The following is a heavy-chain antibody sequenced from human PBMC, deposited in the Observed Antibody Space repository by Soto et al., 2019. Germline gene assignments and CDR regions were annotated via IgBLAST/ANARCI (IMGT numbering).Heavy chain of an antibody. J-gene: IGHJ6*03. CDR1: GFTVSSKY. D-gene: IGHD2-15*01. Sequence: GGSLRLSCAASGFTVSSKYMSWVRQAPGKGLEWVSLIQSGGPTYYADSVKGRFTISRDTSENTLHLQMDSLRAEDTAVYYCARDDVRCDGGRCYGVPLDVWGKGTTGTVS. CDR2: IQSGGPT. V-gene: IGHV3-66*01. CDR3: ARDDVRCDGGRCYGVPLDV.